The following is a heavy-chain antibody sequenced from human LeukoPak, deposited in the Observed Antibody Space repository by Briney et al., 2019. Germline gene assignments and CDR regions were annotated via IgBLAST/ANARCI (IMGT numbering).Heavy chain of an antibody. D-gene: IGHD1-26*01. Sequence: GGSLRLSCEASGFPFSSYWMHWVRQAPGKGLVWVSRINIDGSNTNYADSVKGRFTISRDNAKNTLYLQMDSLRAEDTAVYYCARSLGGAYDYWGQGTLVTVSS. CDR1: GFPFSSYW. J-gene: IGHJ4*02. V-gene: IGHV3-74*01. CDR2: INIDGSNT. CDR3: ARSLGGAYDY.